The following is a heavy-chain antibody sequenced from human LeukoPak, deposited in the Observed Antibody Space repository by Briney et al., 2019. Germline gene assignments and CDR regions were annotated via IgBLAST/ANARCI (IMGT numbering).Heavy chain of an antibody. CDR3: AKQPGITMIVVVEDAFDI. J-gene: IGHJ3*02. CDR1: GFTYSSYA. Sequence: GGSLILSCAASGFTYSSYAMSWVRQGPGKGLEWVSAISGSGGSTYYADSVKGRFTISRDNSKNTLYLQMNSLRAEDTAVYYCAKQPGITMIVVVEDAFDIWGQGTMVTVFS. D-gene: IGHD3-22*01. CDR2: ISGSGGST. V-gene: IGHV3-23*01.